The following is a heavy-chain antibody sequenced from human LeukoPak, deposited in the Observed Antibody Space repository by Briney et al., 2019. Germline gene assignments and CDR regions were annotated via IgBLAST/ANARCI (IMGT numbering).Heavy chain of an antibody. D-gene: IGHD2-21*01. Sequence: ASVKVSCKASGYTFSRYAVHWVRQAPGRRLEWMGWINAGNGNTKYSQKFQGRVSITRDTSASMAYMELSSLRSEDTAVYYCAREIPYYYYGMDVWGLGTTVTVSS. CDR1: GYTFSRYA. CDR3: AREIPYYYYGMDV. J-gene: IGHJ6*02. V-gene: IGHV1-3*01. CDR2: INAGNGNT.